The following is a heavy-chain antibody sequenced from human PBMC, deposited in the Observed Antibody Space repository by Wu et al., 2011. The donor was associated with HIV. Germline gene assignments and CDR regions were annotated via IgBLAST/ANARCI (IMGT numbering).Heavy chain of an antibody. CDR3: AGSPPGTTS. D-gene: IGHD1-7*01. Sequence: QVQLVRSGAEVKKPGGLSEGLLQASGYTFTGYYMHWVRQAPGQGLEWMGWINPNSGGTNYAQKFQGRVTMTRDTSISTAYMELSRLRSDDTAVYYCAGSPPGTTSWGQGTLVTVSS. CDR1: GYTFTGYY. V-gene: IGHV1-2*02. J-gene: IGHJ5*02. CDR2: INPNSGGT.